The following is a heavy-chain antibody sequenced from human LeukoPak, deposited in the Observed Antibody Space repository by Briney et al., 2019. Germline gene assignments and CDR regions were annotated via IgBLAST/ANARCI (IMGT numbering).Heavy chain of an antibody. D-gene: IGHD3-10*01. CDR3: TKGRGI. Sequence: SETLSLTCTVSGGSISSGFYDWYWIRQPAGKGLEWIGHIYTSKSMNYNPSLKSRVTISVDTSKNQFSLKLTSVTAADTAVYYCTKGRGIWGQGTLVTVSS. CDR1: GGSISSGFYD. CDR2: IYTSKSM. V-gene: IGHV4-61*09. J-gene: IGHJ4*02.